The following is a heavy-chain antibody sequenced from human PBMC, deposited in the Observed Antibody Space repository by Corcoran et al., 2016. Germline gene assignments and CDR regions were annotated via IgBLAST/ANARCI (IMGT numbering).Heavy chain of an antibody. CDR2: ISAYNGNT. J-gene: IGHJ4*02. V-gene: IGHV1-18*01. CDR1: GYSFTSYG. D-gene: IGHD3-3*01. Sequence: QVQLVQSGAEVKKPGASVKVSCKASGYSFTSYGISWVRQAPGQGLEWMGWISAYNGNTNYAQKRQGRVTMTTDTSTSTAYMELRSLRSDDTAVYYCARSYDFWSGYYYFDYWGQGTLVTVSS. CDR3: ARSYDFWSGYYYFDY.